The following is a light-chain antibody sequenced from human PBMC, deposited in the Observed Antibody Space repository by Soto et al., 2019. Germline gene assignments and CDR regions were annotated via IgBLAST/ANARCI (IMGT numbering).Light chain of an antibody. V-gene: IGKV3-20*01. Sequence: EIVLTQSPGTLSLSPGERATLSCRASQSVSSSYLAWYQQKPGQAPRLLIYAASSRATGIPDRFSGSESGTGFTLTISRLAPEDFEVYYCQQYGSSLFTFGPGTQVDIK. J-gene: IGKJ3*01. CDR1: QSVSSSY. CDR3: QQYGSSLFT. CDR2: AAS.